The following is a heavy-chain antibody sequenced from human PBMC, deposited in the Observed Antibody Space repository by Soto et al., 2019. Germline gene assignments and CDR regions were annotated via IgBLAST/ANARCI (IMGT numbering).Heavy chain of an antibody. V-gene: IGHV1-2*02. CDR3: ARGGGVGVAGSAAFDM. CDR2: INPATGAA. J-gene: IGHJ3*02. D-gene: IGHD3-3*01. Sequence: QLHLVQSGAVVKKPGASVTVSCSASGYPVTAYYMHWVRQAPGRGLEWMGGINPATGAAKYTQTCQGRVTRTRDTSTSTVCMELSGPTSADTAVFYCARGGGVGVAGSAAFDMWGQGTLVTVSS. CDR1: GYPVTAYY.